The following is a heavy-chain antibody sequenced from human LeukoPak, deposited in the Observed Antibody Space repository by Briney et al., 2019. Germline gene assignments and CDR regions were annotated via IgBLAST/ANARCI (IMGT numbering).Heavy chain of an antibody. CDR2: IYHSGST. Sequence: PSETLSLTCAVSGGSISSGGYSWSWIRQPPGKGLEWIGYIYHSGSTYYNPSLKSRVTISVDRSKNQFSLELSSVTAADTAVYYCARVVRWGDAFDIWGQGTMVTVSS. D-gene: IGHD7-27*01. CDR3: ARVVRWGDAFDI. CDR1: GGSISSGGYS. V-gene: IGHV4-30-2*01. J-gene: IGHJ3*02.